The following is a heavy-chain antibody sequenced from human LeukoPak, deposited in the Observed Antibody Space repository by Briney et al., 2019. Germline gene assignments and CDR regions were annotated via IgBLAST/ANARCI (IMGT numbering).Heavy chain of an antibody. Sequence: PGGSLRLSCAASGFTFSRHWMSWVRQAPGKGLEWVANIRQDGLEKYNVASVQGRFTISRDNAKNSLYLQMNSLKADDTAVYYCARAPYYESSGPLWGQGTLVSVSS. J-gene: IGHJ4*02. CDR3: ARAPYYESSGPL. CDR2: IRQDGLEK. CDR1: GFTFSRHW. D-gene: IGHD3-22*01. V-gene: IGHV3-7*04.